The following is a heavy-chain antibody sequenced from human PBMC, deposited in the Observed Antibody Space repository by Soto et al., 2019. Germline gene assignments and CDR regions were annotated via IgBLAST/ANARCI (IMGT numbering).Heavy chain of an antibody. CDR2: IGTSGSYI. CDR1: GFIFSRYS. V-gene: IGHV3-21*01. J-gene: IGHJ4*02. CDR3: ARGSAFIGLDY. Sequence: GGSLRLSCAVSGFIFSRYSMNWVRQAPGKGLEWVSSIGTSGSYIYDTDSVKGRFTISRDNTKDSLYLQMNSLRAEDTAIYYCARGSAFIGLDYWAQGTPATVSS. D-gene: IGHD3-16*02.